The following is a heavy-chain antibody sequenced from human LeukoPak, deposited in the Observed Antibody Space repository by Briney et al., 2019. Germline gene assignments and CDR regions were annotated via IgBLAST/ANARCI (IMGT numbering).Heavy chain of an antibody. CDR1: GFTFSSYG. Sequence: GGSLRLSCAASGFTFSSYGMHWVRQAPGKGLEWVAFIRYDGSNKYYADSVKGRFTISRDNSKNTLYLQMNSLRAEDTAVYYCAKLVTMIVVVITPGDAFDIWGQGTMVTVSS. D-gene: IGHD3-22*01. CDR2: IRYDGSNK. J-gene: IGHJ3*02. CDR3: AKLVTMIVVVITPGDAFDI. V-gene: IGHV3-30*02.